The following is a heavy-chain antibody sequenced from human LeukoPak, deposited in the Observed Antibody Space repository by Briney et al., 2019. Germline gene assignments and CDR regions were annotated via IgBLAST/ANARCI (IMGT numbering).Heavy chain of an antibody. CDR2: ISWDGGST. D-gene: IGHD5-18*01. CDR3: AKGAQIQLWSEYYFDY. CDR1: GFTFDDCA. V-gene: IGHV3-43D*03. J-gene: IGHJ4*02. Sequence: GGSLRLSCAASGFTFDDCAMHWVRQAPGKGLEWVSLISWDGGSTYYADSVKGRFTISRDNSKNSLYLQMNSLRAEDTALYYCAKGAQIQLWSEYYFDYWGQGTLVTVSS.